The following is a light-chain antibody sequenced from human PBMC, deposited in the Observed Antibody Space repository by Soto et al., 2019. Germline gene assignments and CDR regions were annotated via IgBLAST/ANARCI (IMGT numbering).Light chain of an antibody. CDR3: QYYGNSPLT. Sequence: EIVLTQSPATLSLSPGERATLHCRASQSISTSSLAWYRQKPGQAPRLLIYGAFNRATGIPDRFSGGGSGTDFTLTITRLEPEDFAVYYCQYYGNSPLTFGQGTKVDI. V-gene: IGKV3-20*01. CDR2: GAF. J-gene: IGKJ1*01. CDR1: QSISTSS.